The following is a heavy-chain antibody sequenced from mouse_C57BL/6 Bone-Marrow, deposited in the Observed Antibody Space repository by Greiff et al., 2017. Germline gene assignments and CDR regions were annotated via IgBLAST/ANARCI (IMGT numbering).Heavy chain of an antibody. CDR1: GYTFTDYY. J-gene: IGHJ4*01. CDR2: INPNNGGT. CDR3: ARYYGSSYGAMDY. D-gene: IGHD1-1*01. V-gene: IGHV1-26*01. Sequence: VQLQQSGPELVKPGASVKISCKASGYTFTDYYMNWVKQSHGKSLEWIGDINPNNGGTSYNQKFKGKATLTVDKSSSTAYMELRSLTSEDSAVDYCARYYGSSYGAMDYWGQGTSVTVSS.